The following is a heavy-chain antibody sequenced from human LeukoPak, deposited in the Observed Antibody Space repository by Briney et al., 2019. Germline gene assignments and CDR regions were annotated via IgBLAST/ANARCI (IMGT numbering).Heavy chain of an antibody. V-gene: IGHV4-34*01. Sequence: SETLSLTCAVYGGSFSGYYWSWIRQPPGRGLEWIGEINHSGGTNYNPSLKSRVTISVDTSKNQFSLKLSSVTAADTAVYYCARVGTLVATIGGYYYYGMDVWGQGTTVTVSS. CDR1: GGSFSGYY. CDR3: ARVGTLVATIGGYYYYGMDV. D-gene: IGHD5-12*01. CDR2: INHSGGT. J-gene: IGHJ6*02.